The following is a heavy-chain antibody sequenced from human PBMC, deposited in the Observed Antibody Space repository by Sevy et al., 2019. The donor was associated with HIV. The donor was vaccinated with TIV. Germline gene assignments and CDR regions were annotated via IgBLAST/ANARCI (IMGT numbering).Heavy chain of an antibody. V-gene: IGHV3-53*01. Sequence: GGSLRLSCEASGFTVSGNYMNWVRQAPGKGLEWVSVIYTNNIYYEDFVQGRFTISRDISKNTLSLQMNSLRAEDTAVYYCAVGLGGYSHAYYFDCWGQGTLVTVSS. CDR3: AVGLGGYSHAYYFDC. J-gene: IGHJ4*02. CDR2: IYTNNI. CDR1: GFTVSGNY. D-gene: IGHD5-18*01.